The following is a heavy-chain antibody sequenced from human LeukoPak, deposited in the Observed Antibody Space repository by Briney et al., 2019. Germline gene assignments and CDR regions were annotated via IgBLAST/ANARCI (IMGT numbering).Heavy chain of an antibody. D-gene: IGHD1-1*01. Sequence: PSETLSLTCTVSGGSISSSSYYWGWIRQLPGKGLEWIGSIYYSGSTYYNPSLKSRVTISVDTSKNQFSLKLSSVTAADTAVYYCATGNYYYMDVWGKGTTVTISS. CDR1: GGSISSSSYY. V-gene: IGHV4-39*01. CDR3: ATGNYYYMDV. CDR2: IYYSGST. J-gene: IGHJ6*03.